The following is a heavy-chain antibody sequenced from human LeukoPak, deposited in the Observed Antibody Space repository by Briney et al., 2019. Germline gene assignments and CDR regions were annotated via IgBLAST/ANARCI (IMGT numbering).Heavy chain of an antibody. J-gene: IGHJ4*02. CDR2: IRYDGSNK. CDR1: GFTFSSYG. V-gene: IGHV3-30*02. Sequence: GGSLRLSCAASGFTFSSYGMHWVRQAPGKGLEWVAFIRYDGSNKYYADSVKGRFTISRDNSKNTLYLQMNSLRAEDTAVYYRAKDRGPIAAVFDYWGQGTLVTVSS. CDR3: AKDRGPIAAVFDY. D-gene: IGHD6-25*01.